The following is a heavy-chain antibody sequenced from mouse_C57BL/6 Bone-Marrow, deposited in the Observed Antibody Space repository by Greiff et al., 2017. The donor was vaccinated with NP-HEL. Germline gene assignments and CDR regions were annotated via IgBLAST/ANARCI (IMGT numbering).Heavy chain of an antibody. CDR2: IYPSDSET. Sequence: QVQLQQPGAELVRPGSSVKLSCKASGYTFTSYWMDWVKQRPGQGLEWIGNIYPSDSETHYNQKFKDKATLTVDKSSSTAYMQLSSLTSEDSAVYYCARDYGSSWFAYWGQGTLVTVSA. CDR1: GYTFTSYW. CDR3: ARDYGSSWFAY. D-gene: IGHD1-1*01. V-gene: IGHV1-61*01. J-gene: IGHJ3*01.